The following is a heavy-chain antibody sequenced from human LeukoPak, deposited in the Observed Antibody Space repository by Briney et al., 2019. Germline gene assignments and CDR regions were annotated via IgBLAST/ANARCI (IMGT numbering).Heavy chain of an antibody. D-gene: IGHD6-13*01. CDR1: GGSFSGYY. V-gene: IGHV4-34*01. CDR3: ARGYSSSNFDY. Sequence: SETLSLTCAVYGGSFSGYYWSWIRQPPGKGLEWIGEINHSGSTNYNPSLKSRVTMSVDTSKNQSSLKLSSVTAADTAVYYCARGYSSSNFDYWGQGTLVTVSS. CDR2: INHSGST. J-gene: IGHJ4*02.